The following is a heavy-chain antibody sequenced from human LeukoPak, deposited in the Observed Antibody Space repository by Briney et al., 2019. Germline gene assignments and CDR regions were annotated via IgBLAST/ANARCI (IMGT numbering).Heavy chain of an antibody. CDR1: GFTFSSYV. CDR2: ISYDGSNK. D-gene: IGHD2-2*01. Sequence: GRSLRLSCAASGFTFSSYVMHWVRQAPGKGLEWVAVISYDGSNKYYADSVKGRFTISRDNSKNTLYLQMNSLRAEDTAVYYCARDRSQVPADLYYYYYGMDVWGEGTTVTVSS. J-gene: IGHJ6*04. CDR3: ARDRSQVPADLYYYYYGMDV. V-gene: IGHV3-30*04.